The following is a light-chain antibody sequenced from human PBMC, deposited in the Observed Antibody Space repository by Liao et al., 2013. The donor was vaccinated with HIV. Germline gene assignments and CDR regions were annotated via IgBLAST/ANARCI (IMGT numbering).Light chain of an antibody. J-gene: IGLJ1*01. CDR3: QAWDSNTAYV. V-gene: IGLV3-1*01. CDR2: QDT. Sequence: YELTQPPSVSVSPGQTASITCSGDKLGDKYACWYQQRPGQSPVLVIYQDTKRPSGIPERFSGSNSGNTATLTISGTQAMDEADYYCQAWDSNTAYVFGTGTKVTVL. CDR1: KLGDKY.